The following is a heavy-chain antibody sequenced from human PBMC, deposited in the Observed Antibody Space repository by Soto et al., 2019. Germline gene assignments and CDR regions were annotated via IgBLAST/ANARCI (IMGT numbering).Heavy chain of an antibody. CDR2: IYYSGST. J-gene: IGHJ6*02. D-gene: IGHD1-26*01. Sequence: SETLSLTCTVSGGSISSYYWSWIRQPPGKGLEWIGYIYYSGSTNYNPSLKSRVTISVDTSKNQFSLKLSSVTAADTAVYYCARGSWELPDYYYGMDVWGQGTTVTVS. CDR3: ARGSWELPDYYYGMDV. V-gene: IGHV4-59*01. CDR1: GGSISSYY.